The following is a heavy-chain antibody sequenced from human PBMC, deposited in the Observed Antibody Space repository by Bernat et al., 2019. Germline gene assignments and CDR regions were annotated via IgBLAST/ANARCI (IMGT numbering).Heavy chain of an antibody. V-gene: IGHV4-34*02. CDR1: GESFSTYY. CDR3: ARGASNTWFDP. Sequence: QVQLQQWGAGLLKPSETLSLTCAVYGESFSTYYWSWIRQPPGKGLEWIGEINHSGGTNYNPSLKSRVTISVDTSKNQFSLKLSSVTAADTAVYYCARGASNTWFDPWGQGTLVTVSS. CDR2: INHSGGT. J-gene: IGHJ5*02.